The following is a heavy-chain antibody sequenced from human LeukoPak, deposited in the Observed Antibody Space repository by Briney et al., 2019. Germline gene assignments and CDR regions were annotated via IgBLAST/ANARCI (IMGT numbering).Heavy chain of an antibody. CDR1: GFTFSSYS. D-gene: IGHD3-10*01. Sequence: GGSLRLSCAASGFTFSSYSMNWVRQAPGKGLEWVSYISSSSSTIYYADSVKGRFTISRDNAKNSLYLQMNSLRAEDTAVYYCARDGGYMVRGVIPDYWGQGTLVTVSS. CDR2: ISSSSSTI. V-gene: IGHV3-48*04. CDR3: ARDGGYMVRGVIPDY. J-gene: IGHJ4*02.